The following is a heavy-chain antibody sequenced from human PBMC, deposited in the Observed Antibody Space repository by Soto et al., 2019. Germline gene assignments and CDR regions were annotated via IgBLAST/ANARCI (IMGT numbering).Heavy chain of an antibody. Sequence: PSETLSLTCAVSGGSVGSNNGWFWVRQPPGKGLEWIGEIHHRESTNLNPSLKSRVTISVDRSKNEFSLKVKSVTAADTAVYYCGCRVEDISYDYYGMDVWGQGTTVTVSS. CDR3: GCRVEDISYDYYGMDV. J-gene: IGHJ6*02. V-gene: IGHV4-4*02. CDR2: IHHREST. CDR1: GGSVGSNNG. D-gene: IGHD2-15*01.